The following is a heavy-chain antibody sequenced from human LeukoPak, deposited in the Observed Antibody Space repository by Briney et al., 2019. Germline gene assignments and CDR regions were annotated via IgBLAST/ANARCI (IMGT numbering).Heavy chain of an antibody. CDR1: GFTFSSYS. V-gene: IGHV3-21*01. Sequence: GGSLRLSCAASGFTFSSYSMNWVRQAPGKGLEWVSSISSSSSYIYYADSVKGRFTISRDNAKNSLYLQMNSLRAEDTAVYYCARSRSFRGSDYFDYWGQGTLVTVSS. J-gene: IGHJ4*02. D-gene: IGHD2-2*01. CDR2: ISSSSSYI. CDR3: ARSRSFRGSDYFDY.